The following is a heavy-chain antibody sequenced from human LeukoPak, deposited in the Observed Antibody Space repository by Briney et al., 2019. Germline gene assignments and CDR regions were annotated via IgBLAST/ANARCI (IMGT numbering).Heavy chain of an antibody. Sequence: AASVKVSCKASGGTFSSYAISWVRQAPGQGLEWMGGIIPIFGTANYAQKFQGRVTMTRNTSISTAYMELSSLRSEDTAVYYCARYSGGFDYWGQGALVTVSS. J-gene: IGHJ4*02. CDR2: IIPIFGTA. CDR1: GGTFSSYA. D-gene: IGHD2-21*01. CDR3: ARYSGGFDY. V-gene: IGHV1-69*05.